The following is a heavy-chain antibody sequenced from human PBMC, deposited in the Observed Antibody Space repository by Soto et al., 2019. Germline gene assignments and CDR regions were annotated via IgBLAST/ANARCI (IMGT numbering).Heavy chain of an antibody. CDR1: GFTFNYYG. J-gene: IGHJ3*01. V-gene: IGHV3-74*01. Sequence: EVQLVESEGGLVQRGGSLRLSCAASGFTFNYYGMHWVRQAPGQGLVWVSHIHSDGSSTTYADSVKGRFTISRDNAKNTLXXXXNXLRPEDTAVYYCARGDKGGFDLWGQGTPVTVSS. D-gene: IGHD2-21*02. CDR3: ARGDKGGFDL. CDR2: IHSDGSST.